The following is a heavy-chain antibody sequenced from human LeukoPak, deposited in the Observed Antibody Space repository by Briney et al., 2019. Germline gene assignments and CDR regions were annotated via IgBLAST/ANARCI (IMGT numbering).Heavy chain of an antibody. J-gene: IGHJ5*02. CDR3: AAHHGRYSSSSSSGWFDP. CDR1: GGTFSSYA. V-gene: IGHV1-69*05. CDR2: IIPIFGTA. Sequence: SVKVSCKASGGTFSSYAISWVRQAPGQGLEWMVGIIPIFGTANYAQKLQGRVTITTDESTSTAYMELSSLRSEDTAVYYCAAHHGRYSSSSSSGWFDPWGQGTLVTVSS. D-gene: IGHD6-6*01.